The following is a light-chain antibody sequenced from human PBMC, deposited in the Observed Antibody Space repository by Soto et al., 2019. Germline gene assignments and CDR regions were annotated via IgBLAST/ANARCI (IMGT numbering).Light chain of an antibody. J-gene: IGKJ2*01. V-gene: IGKV3-20*01. CDR2: GAY. CDR1: QSVDRSY. CDR3: QQYGSSPPMFT. Sequence: EGVLTQSPGTLSLSPGERATLSCRASQSVDRSYLAWYQQRPGQAPRLLIYGAYSRATGIPDRFSGSGSGTDFTLTISRLEPEDFAVYFCQQYGSSPPMFTFGQGTKLEIK.